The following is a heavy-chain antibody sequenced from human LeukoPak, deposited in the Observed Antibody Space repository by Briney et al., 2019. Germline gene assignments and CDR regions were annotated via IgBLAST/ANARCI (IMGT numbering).Heavy chain of an antibody. D-gene: IGHD3-22*01. Sequence: GGSLRLSCAASGFTFSGYWMNWVRQAPGRGLEWVANIKLDGSETHYADSVEGRFTISRDNAKNSLYLQMNSLRAEDTAVYYCARDLGYYYDSSGYRDAFDIWGQGTMVTVSS. CDR3: ARDLGYYYDSSGYRDAFDI. J-gene: IGHJ3*02. CDR2: IKLDGSET. V-gene: IGHV3-7*01. CDR1: GFTFSGYW.